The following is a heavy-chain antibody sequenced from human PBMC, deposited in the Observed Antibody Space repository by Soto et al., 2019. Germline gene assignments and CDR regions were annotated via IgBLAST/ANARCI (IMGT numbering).Heavy chain of an antibody. D-gene: IGHD3-10*01. Sequence: SVKVSCKASGGTFSSYAISWVRQAPGQGLEWMGGVIPIFGTANYAQKFQDRVTITADESTSTAYMELSSLRSEDTAVYYCARVYYAPLYYYYYGMDVWGQGTTVTVSS. CDR2: VIPIFGTA. J-gene: IGHJ6*02. V-gene: IGHV1-69*13. CDR3: ARVYYAPLYYYYYGMDV. CDR1: GGTFSSYA.